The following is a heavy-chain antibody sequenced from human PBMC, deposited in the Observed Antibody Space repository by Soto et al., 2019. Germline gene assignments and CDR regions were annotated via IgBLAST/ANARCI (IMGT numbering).Heavy chain of an antibody. D-gene: IGHD7-27*01. CDR3: AEPKVESTGWHQFDF. CDR2: ASYSVNT. J-gene: IGHJ4*02. CDR1: GGSFTGHF. V-gene: IGHV4-34*01. Sequence: PSQTLSLTCTVSGGSFTGHFWSWVRQLPGKGLEWIGEASYSVNTKYYPSLRSRVTLSVDSPKNQISLALTSVTAADPAVYYCAEPKVESTGWHQFDFWGQGTRVTVSS.